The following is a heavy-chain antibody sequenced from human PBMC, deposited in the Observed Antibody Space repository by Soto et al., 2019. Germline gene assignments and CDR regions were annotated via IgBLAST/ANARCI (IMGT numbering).Heavy chain of an antibody. Sequence: GGSLRLSCAASGFTFSSYAMSWVRQAPGKGLEWVSAISGSGSITYYAVSVKGRFTISRDNSKNTLYLQMNSLRAEDTAVYYCAKESFYDSSGDFYYYYNGMDVRGQGT. CDR2: ISGSGSIT. J-gene: IGHJ6*02. CDR3: AKESFYDSSGDFYYYYNGMDV. V-gene: IGHV3-23*01. D-gene: IGHD3-22*01. CDR1: GFTFSSYA.